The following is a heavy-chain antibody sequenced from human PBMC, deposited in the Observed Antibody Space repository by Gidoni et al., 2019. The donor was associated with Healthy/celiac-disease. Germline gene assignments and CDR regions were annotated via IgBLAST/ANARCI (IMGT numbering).Heavy chain of an antibody. V-gene: IGHV1-46*01. CDR3: ARDGGTAMVLYYFDH. Sequence: QVQLVQSGAEVKKPGASVKVSCKASGYTFTSYYMHWVRQAPGQGLEWMGIINPSGGSTSYAQKFQGRVTMTRDTSTSTVYMELSSLRSEDTAVYYCARDGGTAMVLYYFDHWGQGTLVTVSS. D-gene: IGHD5-18*01. CDR2: INPSGGST. J-gene: IGHJ4*02. CDR1: GYTFTSYY.